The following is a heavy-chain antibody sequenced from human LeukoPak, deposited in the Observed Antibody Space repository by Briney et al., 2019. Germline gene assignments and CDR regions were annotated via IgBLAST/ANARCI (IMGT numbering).Heavy chain of an antibody. CDR3: ARDYVVVVAANEVYYYGMDV. CDR1: GFTVSSNY. J-gene: IGHJ6*02. CDR2: IYSGGST. D-gene: IGHD2-15*01. V-gene: IGHV3-53*01. Sequence: GGSLRLSCAASGFTVSSNYMSWVRQAPGKGLEWVSVIYSGGSTYYADSVKGRFTISRDNSKNTLYLQMNSLRAEDTAVYYCARDYVVVVAANEVYYYGMDVWGQGTTVTVSS.